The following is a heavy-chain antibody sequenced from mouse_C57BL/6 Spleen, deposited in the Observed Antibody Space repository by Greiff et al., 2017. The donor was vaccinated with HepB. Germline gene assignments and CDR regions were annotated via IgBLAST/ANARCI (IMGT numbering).Heavy chain of an antibody. CDR1: GFTFSDYG. CDR2: ISSGSSTI. V-gene: IGHV5-17*01. Sequence: VQLKESGGGLVKPGGSLKLSCAASGFTFSDYGMHWVRQAPEKGLEWVAYISSGSSTIYYADTMKGRFTISRDNAKNTLFLQMTSLRSEDTAMYYCARDYGSSSGFAYWGQGTLVTVSA. CDR3: ARDYGSSSGFAY. D-gene: IGHD1-1*01. J-gene: IGHJ3*01.